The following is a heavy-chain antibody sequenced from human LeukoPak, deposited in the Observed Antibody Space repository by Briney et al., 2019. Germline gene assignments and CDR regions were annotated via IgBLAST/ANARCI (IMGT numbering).Heavy chain of an antibody. CDR1: GYSISSGYY. D-gene: IGHD3-9*01. CDR2: FYHSGSN. J-gene: IGHJ5*02. Sequence: PSETLSLTCAVSGYSISSGYYWGWIRPPPGKGVGGVGSFYHSGSNYYKPSLKSRVTISVDTSKNQFSLKLSSVTAADTALYYCASDCDSLTGYEHWFDPWGQGTLVTVSS. V-gene: IGHV4-38-2*01. CDR3: ASDCDSLTGYEHWFDP.